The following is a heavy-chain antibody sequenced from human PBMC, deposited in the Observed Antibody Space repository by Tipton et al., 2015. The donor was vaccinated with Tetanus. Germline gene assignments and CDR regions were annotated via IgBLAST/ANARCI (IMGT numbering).Heavy chain of an antibody. CDR3: ASGRATSYGFFLYDY. CDR2: ISAYNGNT. V-gene: IGHV1-18*01. J-gene: IGHJ4*02. Sequence: QSGPEVKKPGSSVKVSCKASGGTFSSYAISWVRQAPGQGLEWMGWISAYNGNTNYAQKLQGRVTMTTDTSTSTAYMELRSLRSDDTAVYYCASGRATSYGFFLYDYWGQGTLVTVSS. CDR1: GGTFSSYA. D-gene: IGHD5-18*01.